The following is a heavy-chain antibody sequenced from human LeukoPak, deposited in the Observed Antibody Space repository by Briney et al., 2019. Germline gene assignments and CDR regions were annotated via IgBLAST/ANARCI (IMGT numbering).Heavy chain of an antibody. D-gene: IGHD1-26*01. V-gene: IGHV4-39*06. CDR2: IYYSGIT. Sequence: SETLSLTCTVSGGSVSINSYYWGWIRQPPGKGLEWIGNIYYSGITYYNPSLKSRVTISVDTSKNQFTLKLSSVTAADTAVYYCARDQEGEPDAFDIWGQGTMVTVSS. CDR1: GGSVSINSYY. J-gene: IGHJ3*02. CDR3: ARDQEGEPDAFDI.